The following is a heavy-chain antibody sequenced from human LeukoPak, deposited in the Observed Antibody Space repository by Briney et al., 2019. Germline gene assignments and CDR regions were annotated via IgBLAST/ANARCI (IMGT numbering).Heavy chain of an antibody. CDR3: ARLGSIAAAGTYDH. D-gene: IGHD6-13*01. CDR2: FDPEDGET. Sequence: GASEKVSCKVSGYTLTELSMHWVRQAPGKGLEWMGGFDPEDGETIYAQKFQGRVTMTEDTSTDTAYMELSSLRSEDAAVYYCARLGSIAAAGTYDHWGQGTLVTVSS. J-gene: IGHJ4*02. V-gene: IGHV1-24*01. CDR1: GYTLTELS.